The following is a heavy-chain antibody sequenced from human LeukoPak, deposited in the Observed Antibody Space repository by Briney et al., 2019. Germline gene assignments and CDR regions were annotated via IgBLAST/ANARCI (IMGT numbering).Heavy chain of an antibody. CDR3: ARDIPDYGEGTYYHFYAMDV. Sequence: ASVKVSCKASGYTFTSYGISWVRQAPGQGLEWMGWIGAYTGNTNYAQKLQGRVTMTTDTSTSTAYMELRSLRSDDTAVYYCARDIPDYGEGTYYHFYAMDVWGQGTTVTVSS. D-gene: IGHD4-17*01. CDR2: IGAYTGNT. CDR1: GYTFTSYG. J-gene: IGHJ6*02. V-gene: IGHV1-18*01.